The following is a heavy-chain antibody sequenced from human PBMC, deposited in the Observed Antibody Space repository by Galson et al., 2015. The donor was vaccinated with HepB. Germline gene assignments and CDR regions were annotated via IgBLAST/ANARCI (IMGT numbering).Heavy chain of an antibody. J-gene: IGHJ4*02. CDR2: INPNSGGT. CDR1: GYTFTGYY. V-gene: IGHV1-2*04. D-gene: IGHD3-9*01. Sequence: SVKVSCKASGYTFTGYYMHWVRQAPGQGLEWMGWINPNSGGTNYAQKFQGWVTMTRNTSISTAYMELSRLRSDDTAVYYCARGAGSYDILTGYYTDFDYWGQGTLVTVSS. CDR3: ARGAGSYDILTGYYTDFDY.